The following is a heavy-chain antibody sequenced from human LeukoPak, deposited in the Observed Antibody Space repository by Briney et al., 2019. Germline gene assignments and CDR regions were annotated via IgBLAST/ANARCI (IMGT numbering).Heavy chain of an antibody. Sequence: SQTLSLTCTVSGTSISRSTYYWSWIRQHPGKGLECIGFTYYSGNTHYNPARESRVTKSLDRSKNQLSLRLNSVTAADTAVYCCVGGSYPLEYWGQGALVTVSS. D-gene: IGHD1-26*01. CDR2: TYYSGNT. J-gene: IGHJ4*02. CDR3: VGGSYPLEY. V-gene: IGHV4-31*03. CDR1: GTSISRSTYY.